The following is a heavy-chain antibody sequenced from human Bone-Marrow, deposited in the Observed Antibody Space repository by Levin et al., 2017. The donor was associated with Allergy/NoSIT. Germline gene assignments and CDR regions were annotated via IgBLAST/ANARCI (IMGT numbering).Heavy chain of an antibody. Sequence: PGESLKISCAASGFTVSSNYMSWVRQAPGKGLEWVSVIYSGGSTYYADSVKGRFTISRDNSKNTLYLQMNSLRAEDTAVYYCARGRYCSGGSCRQGVAWFDPWGQGTLVTVSS. D-gene: IGHD2-15*01. CDR3: ARGRYCSGGSCRQGVAWFDP. J-gene: IGHJ5*02. CDR2: IYSGGST. CDR1: GFTVSSNY. V-gene: IGHV3-53*01.